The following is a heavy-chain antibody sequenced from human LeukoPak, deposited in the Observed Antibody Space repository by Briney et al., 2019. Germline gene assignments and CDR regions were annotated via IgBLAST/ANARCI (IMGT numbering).Heavy chain of an antibody. D-gene: IGHD2-15*01. CDR1: GGTFSSYA. Sequence: SVKVSCKSSGGTFSSYAISWVRQAPGQGLEWVGGIIPIFGTANYAQKFQGRVTITTDESTSTAYMELSSLRSEDTAVYYCARVVVAATPGAFDIWGQRTMVTVSS. V-gene: IGHV1-69*05. CDR3: ARVVVAATPGAFDI. CDR2: IIPIFGTA. J-gene: IGHJ3*02.